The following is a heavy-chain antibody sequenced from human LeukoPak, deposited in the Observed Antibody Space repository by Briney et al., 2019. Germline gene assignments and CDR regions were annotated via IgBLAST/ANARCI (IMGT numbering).Heavy chain of an antibody. CDR1: GFTFSSYG. D-gene: IGHD3-22*01. J-gene: IGHJ3*02. V-gene: IGHV3-33*01. CDR3: ARSITMIVVLDAFDI. CDR2: IWYDGSNK. Sequence: GGSLRLSCAASGFTFSSYGMHWVRQTPGKGLEWVAVIWYDGSNKYYADSVKGRFTISRDNSKNTLYLQMNSLRAEDTAMYYCARSITMIVVLDAFDIWGQGTMVTVSS.